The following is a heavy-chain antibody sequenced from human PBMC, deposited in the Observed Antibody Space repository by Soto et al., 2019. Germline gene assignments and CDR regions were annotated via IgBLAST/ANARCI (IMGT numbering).Heavy chain of an antibody. V-gene: IGHV4-59*01. CDR1: GGSISSYY. CDR2: IYYSGST. J-gene: IGHJ5*02. CDR3: ARALGYSYGNWFDP. D-gene: IGHD5-18*01. Sequence: SETLSLTCTVSGGSISSYYWSWIRQPPGKGLEWIGYIYYSGSTNYNPSLKSRVTISVDTSKNQFSLKLSSVTAADTAVYYCARALGYSYGNWFDPWGQGTLVTVSS.